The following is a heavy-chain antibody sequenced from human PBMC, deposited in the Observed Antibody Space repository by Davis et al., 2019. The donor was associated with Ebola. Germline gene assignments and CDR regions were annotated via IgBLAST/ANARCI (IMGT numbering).Heavy chain of an antibody. CDR2: TYYNSKWYN. D-gene: IGHD5-12*01. CDR1: GDSVSISSGG. Sequence: HSQTLSLTCAVSGDSVSISSGGYNWIRQSPSRGLEWLGRTYYNSKWYNDYAVSVKSRITINPDTSKNQFSLQLNSVTPEDTAVYYCARGWLRGWFDPWGQGTLVTVSS. CDR3: ARGWLRGWFDP. V-gene: IGHV6-1*01. J-gene: IGHJ5*02.